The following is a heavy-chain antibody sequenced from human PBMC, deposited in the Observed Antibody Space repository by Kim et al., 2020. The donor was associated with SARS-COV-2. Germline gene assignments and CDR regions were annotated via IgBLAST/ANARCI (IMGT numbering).Heavy chain of an antibody. CDR3: AKSLGSGSIAAAGYYFEY. Sequence: KGRFTISRDNPKNRLYLQMNSLRAEDTAVYYCAKSLGSGSIAAAGYYFEYWGQGTLVTVSS. J-gene: IGHJ4*02. V-gene: IGHV3-23*01. D-gene: IGHD6-13*01.